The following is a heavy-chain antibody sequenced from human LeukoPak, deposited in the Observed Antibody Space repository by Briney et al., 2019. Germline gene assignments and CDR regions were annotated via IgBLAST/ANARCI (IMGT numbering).Heavy chain of an antibody. CDR3: ARPYYYYIDV. J-gene: IGHJ6*03. CDR1: GGSISSSNW. Sequence: SGTLSLTCAVSGGSISSSNWWSWVRQPPGKGLEWIGEIHHSGSTNYNPSLKSRVTISMDKSKNQFSLKLSSVTAADTAMYYCARPYYYYIDVWGKGATVTVSS. CDR2: IHHSGST. V-gene: IGHV4-4*02.